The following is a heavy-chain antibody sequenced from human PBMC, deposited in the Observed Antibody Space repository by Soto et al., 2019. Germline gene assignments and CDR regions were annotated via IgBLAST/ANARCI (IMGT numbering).Heavy chain of an antibody. J-gene: IGHJ4*01. CDR3: AKDSDAAPLHNFAS. CDR1: RYTFSSYA. V-gene: IGHV3-23*01. Sequence: PGGYLRLSCAASRYTFSSYAMSWVLQAPGKGLEWVSAISGSGGSTYYADSVKGRFTISRDNSKNTLYLQMNSLRAEDTAVYFFAKDSDAAPLHNFASRRYGDLGTV. CDR2: ISGSGGST. D-gene: IGHD6-6*01.